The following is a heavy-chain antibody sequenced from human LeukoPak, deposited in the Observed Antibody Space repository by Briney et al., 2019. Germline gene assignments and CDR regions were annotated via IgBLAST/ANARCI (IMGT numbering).Heavy chain of an antibody. CDR3: ARGTHSSSPIPLDY. J-gene: IGHJ4*02. Sequence: SETLSLTCTVSGGSISSYYWSWIRQPPGKGLEWIGYIYSDYSGSTKYNPSLNSRVTISVDTSKNQFSLKVNSVTAADTAVYYCARGTHSSSPIPLDYWGQGTLVTVSS. CDR2: IYSDYSGST. CDR1: GGSISSYY. D-gene: IGHD6-6*01. V-gene: IGHV4-59*01.